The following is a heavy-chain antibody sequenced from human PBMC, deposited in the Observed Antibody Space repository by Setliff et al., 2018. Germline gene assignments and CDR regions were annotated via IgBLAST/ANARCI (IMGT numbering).Heavy chain of an antibody. CDR2: ISYSGIT. D-gene: IGHD1-1*01. J-gene: IGHJ1*01. CDR1: GASVSSHF. CDR3: VREGYSEYFQD. Sequence: SETLSLTCNVSGASVSSHFWDWIRQPPGKGLEWIGFISYSGITTYNVSLKSRVSISVDTSKNQLSLTLSSVTAADTAVYYCVREGYSEYFQDWGRGTLVTVSS. V-gene: IGHV4-59*02.